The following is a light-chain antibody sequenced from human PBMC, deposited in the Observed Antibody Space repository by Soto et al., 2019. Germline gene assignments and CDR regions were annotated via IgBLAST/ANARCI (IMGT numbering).Light chain of an antibody. V-gene: IGKV3-15*01. CDR3: QQYNNWPPYT. J-gene: IGKJ2*01. CDR1: RSVTSN. CDR2: GAS. Sequence: EIVLTQSPATLSVSPGERATLSCRASRSVTSNFAWYQQKPGQAPRLLIYGASTRATGIPARFSGSGSGTEFTLTISSLQSEDFAVYYCQQYNNWPPYTFGQGTKLEIK.